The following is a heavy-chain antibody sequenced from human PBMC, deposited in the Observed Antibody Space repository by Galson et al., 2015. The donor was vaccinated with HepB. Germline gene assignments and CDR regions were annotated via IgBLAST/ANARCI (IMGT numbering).Heavy chain of an antibody. Sequence: SLRLSCAASGFTFSSYSMNWVRQAPGKGLGWVSYISSSSSTIYYADSVKGRFTISRDNAKNSLYLQMNSLRDEDTAVYYCASKGPGGGYSSSWYGGYWGQGTLVTVSS. V-gene: IGHV3-48*02. CDR2: ISSSSSTI. J-gene: IGHJ4*02. CDR1: GFTFSSYS. D-gene: IGHD6-13*01. CDR3: ASKGPGGGYSSSWYGGY.